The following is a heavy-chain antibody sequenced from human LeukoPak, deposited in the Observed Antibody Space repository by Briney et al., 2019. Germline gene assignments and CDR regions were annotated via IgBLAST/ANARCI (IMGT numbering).Heavy chain of an antibody. Sequence: NPGGSLRLSCAASGFTFSSYSMNWVRQAPGKGLEWVSAISSSSSYIYYADSVKGRFTISRDNAKNSLYLQMNSLRAEDTAVYYCARGTMIVAKYFDYWGQGTLVTVSS. CDR1: GFTFSSYS. CDR2: ISSSSSYI. J-gene: IGHJ4*02. CDR3: ARGTMIVAKYFDY. D-gene: IGHD3-22*01. V-gene: IGHV3-21*01.